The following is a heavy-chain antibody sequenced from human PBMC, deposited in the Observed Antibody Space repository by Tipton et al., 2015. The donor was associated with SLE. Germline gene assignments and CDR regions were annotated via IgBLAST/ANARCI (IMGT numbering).Heavy chain of an antibody. V-gene: IGHV1-69*02. CDR1: GGTFSSYT. J-gene: IGHJ4*02. CDR3: ASRGMWELNYFDY. Sequence: QSGPEVKKPGSSVKVSCKASGGTFSSYTISWVRQAPGQGLEWMGRIIPILGIANYAQKFQGRVTITADESTSTAYMELSSLRSEDTAVYYCASRGMWELNYFDYWGQGTLVTVSS. D-gene: IGHD1-26*01. CDR2: IIPILGIA.